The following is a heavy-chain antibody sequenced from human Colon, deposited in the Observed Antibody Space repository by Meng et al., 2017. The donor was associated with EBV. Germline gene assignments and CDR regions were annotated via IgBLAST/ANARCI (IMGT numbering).Heavy chain of an antibody. V-gene: IGHV4-30-4*01. Sequence: QVQLQESGPRLVQPSQTLSLTCAVSGGSISSGGYYWSWIRQPPGKGLQWIGYIYYSGSTYYNPSLKSRLTISIDTSKNQFSLRLRSVTAADTAVYHCVRAPMVDFGGHRFDYWGQGILVTVSS. D-gene: IGHD4-23*01. CDR2: IYYSGST. CDR1: GGSISSGGYY. J-gene: IGHJ4*02. CDR3: VRAPMVDFGGHRFDY.